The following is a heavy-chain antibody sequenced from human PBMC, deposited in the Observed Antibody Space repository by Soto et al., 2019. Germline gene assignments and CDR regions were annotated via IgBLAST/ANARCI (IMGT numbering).Heavy chain of an antibody. Sequence: SETLSLTCAVSGGSISSSNWWSWVRQPPGKGLEWIGEIYHSGSTNYNPSLKSRVTISVDTSKNQFSLKLSSVTAADTAVYYCARVRGIAAAGYYYYYGMDVWGQGTTVTVSS. CDR2: IYHSGST. D-gene: IGHD6-13*01. CDR3: ARVRGIAAAGYYYYYGMDV. V-gene: IGHV4-4*02. J-gene: IGHJ6*02. CDR1: GGSISSSNW.